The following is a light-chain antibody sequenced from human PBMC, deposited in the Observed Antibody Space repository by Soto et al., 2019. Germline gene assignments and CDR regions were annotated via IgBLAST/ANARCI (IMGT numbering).Light chain of an antibody. CDR3: QQYGSLPFT. V-gene: IGKV3-20*01. CDR1: QSRGSNF. J-gene: IGKJ5*01. CDR2: ASS. Sequence: EIVIPEATVSLPLSHGARATLSCKISQSRGSNFLAWYQHKPGQAPRLLIYASSNRATGIPDRFSGSGSGTDFTLTISRLEPEDFAVYYCQQYGSLPFTFGQGTRLEVK.